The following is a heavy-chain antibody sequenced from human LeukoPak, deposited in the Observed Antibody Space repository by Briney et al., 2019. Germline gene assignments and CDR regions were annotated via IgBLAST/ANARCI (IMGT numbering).Heavy chain of an antibody. J-gene: IGHJ4*02. V-gene: IGHV3-23*01. CDR2: ISNGGGSA. CDR3: AKETPEIYAAVAIFDY. Sequence: GGSLRLSCAGSGFTFSSYPMSWVRQAPGKGLQWVSAISNGGGSAYYADSVKGRFTISRDNSKNTLYLQMNSLRAEDTAVYYCAKETPEIYAAVAIFDYWGQGTLVTVSS. D-gene: IGHD5/OR15-5a*01. CDR1: GFTFSSYP.